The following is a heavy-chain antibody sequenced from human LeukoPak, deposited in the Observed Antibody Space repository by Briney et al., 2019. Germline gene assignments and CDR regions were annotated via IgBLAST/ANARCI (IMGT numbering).Heavy chain of an antibody. J-gene: IGHJ1*01. Sequence: GGSLRLSCAASGFIFSNAWMNWVRQAPGTGLEWVGHIKSKTDGGTTDYAAPVKGRFTISRDDSKNTLYLQMNSLKTEDTAVYYCIRYGYNLAEYYQHWGQGTLVTVSS. V-gene: IGHV3-15*07. CDR3: IRYGYNLAEYYQH. CDR1: GFIFSNAW. D-gene: IGHD5-24*01. CDR2: IKSKTDGGTT.